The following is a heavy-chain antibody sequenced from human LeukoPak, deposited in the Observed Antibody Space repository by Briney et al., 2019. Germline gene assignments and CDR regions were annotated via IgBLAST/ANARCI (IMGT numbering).Heavy chain of an antibody. D-gene: IGHD2-15*01. CDR3: ARGGAATDAFDI. Sequence: GRSLRLSCAASGFTFSSYGMHWGRQAPGKGLEWVAVIWYDGSNKYYADSVKGRFTISRDNSKNTLYLQTNSLRAEDTAVYYCARGGAATDAFDIWGQGTMVTVSS. J-gene: IGHJ3*02. V-gene: IGHV3-33*01. CDR2: IWYDGSNK. CDR1: GFTFSSYG.